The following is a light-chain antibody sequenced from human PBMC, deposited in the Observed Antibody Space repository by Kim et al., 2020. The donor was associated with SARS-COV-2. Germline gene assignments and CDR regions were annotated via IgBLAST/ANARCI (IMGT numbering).Light chain of an antibody. J-gene: IGLJ3*02. CDR1: KLGDKY. CDR2: QDS. V-gene: IGLV3-1*01. Sequence: VSGSPGQTASITCSGDKLGDKYACWYQQKPGQSPVLVIYQDSKRPAGIPERFSGSNSGNTATLTISGTQAMDEADYYCQAWDRGGVFGGGTQLTVL. CDR3: QAWDRGGV.